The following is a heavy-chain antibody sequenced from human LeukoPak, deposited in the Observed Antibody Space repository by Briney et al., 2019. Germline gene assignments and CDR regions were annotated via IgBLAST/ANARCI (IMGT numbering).Heavy chain of an antibody. CDR2: INHSGST. V-gene: IGHV4-34*01. CDR3: ARHKLWFGGVYYFDY. D-gene: IGHD3-10*01. Sequence: SETLSLTCAVYGGSFSGYYWSWIRQPPGKGLEWIGEINHSGSTNYNPSLKSRVTISVDTSKNQFSLKLSSVTAADTAVYYCARHKLWFGGVYYFDYWGQGTLVTVSS. J-gene: IGHJ4*02. CDR1: GGSFSGYY.